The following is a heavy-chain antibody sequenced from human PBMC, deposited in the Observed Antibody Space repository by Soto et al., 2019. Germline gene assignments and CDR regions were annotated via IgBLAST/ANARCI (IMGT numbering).Heavy chain of an antibody. CDR3: ARDLGRVGDGMDV. CDR1: GYTFTGYY. Sequence: AAVKVSCKASGYTFTGYYMHWVRQAPGQGLEWMGWINPNSGGTNYAQKFQGWVTMTRDTSISTAYMELSRLRSDDTAVYYCARDLGRVGDGMDVWGQGTTVTVSS. V-gene: IGHV1-2*04. D-gene: IGHD3-10*01. CDR2: INPNSGGT. J-gene: IGHJ6*02.